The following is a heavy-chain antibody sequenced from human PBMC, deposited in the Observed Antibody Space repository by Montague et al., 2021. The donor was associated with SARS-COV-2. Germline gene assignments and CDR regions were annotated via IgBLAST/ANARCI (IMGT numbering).Heavy chain of an antibody. Sequence: SETLPLTCAIYDGSLSNYYWNWIRQPPGKGLECIGEINRGGNTNYNPSLKGRVTISVDTSKNQFSLKLNSVTAADTAIYYCARVRDYFTSGISNLGWYLDLWGRGTPVSVSS. CDR1: DGSLSNYY. J-gene: IGHJ2*01. D-gene: IGHD3-10*01. CDR2: INRGGNT. CDR3: ARVRDYFTSGISNLGWYLDL. V-gene: IGHV4-34*01.